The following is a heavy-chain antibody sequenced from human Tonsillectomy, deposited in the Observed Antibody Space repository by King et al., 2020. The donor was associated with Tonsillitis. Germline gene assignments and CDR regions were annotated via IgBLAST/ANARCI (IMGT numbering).Heavy chain of an antibody. Sequence: VQLQESGPGLVTPSQTLSLACVISGDSVSGSSVAWNWIRQSPSRGLEWLGRTYYRSKWYNDYAASVRGRIAINPDTSKNQFSLQLNFVTPEDTAVYYCARDDGTRFPFECWGQGTLVTVSS. CDR2: TYYRSKWYN. CDR1: GDSVSGSSVA. CDR3: ARDDGTRFPFEC. V-gene: IGHV6-1*01. D-gene: IGHD3-3*01. J-gene: IGHJ4*02.